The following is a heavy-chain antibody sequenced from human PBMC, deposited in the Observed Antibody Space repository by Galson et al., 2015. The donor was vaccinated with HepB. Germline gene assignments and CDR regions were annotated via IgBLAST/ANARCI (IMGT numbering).Heavy chain of an antibody. Sequence: QSGAEVKKPGESLKISCKGSGYRFSSYWIAWVRQMPGKGLEWMGIIYPGDSDTRYSPSFQGQVTISADKSISTAYLQWSSLKASDSAMYYCARHGGYSTGWYITAIGYWGQGTPVTVSS. V-gene: IGHV5-51*01. CDR1: GYRFSSYW. CDR3: ARHGGYSTGWYITAIGY. J-gene: IGHJ4*02. CDR2: IYPGDSDT. D-gene: IGHD6-13*01.